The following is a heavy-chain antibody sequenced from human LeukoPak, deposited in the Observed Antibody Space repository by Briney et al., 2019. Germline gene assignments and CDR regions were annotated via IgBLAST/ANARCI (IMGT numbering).Heavy chain of an antibody. V-gene: IGHV3-23*01. CDR3: AKDTLLGYDSSGYYSSRGY. D-gene: IGHD3-22*01. J-gene: IGHJ4*02. CDR2: ISGSGGST. CDR1: GFTFSSYA. Sequence: EPGGSLRLSCAASGFTFSSYAMSWVRQAPGKGLEWVSAISGSGGSTYYADSVKGRFTISRDNSKNTLYLQMNSLRAEDTAVYYCAKDTLLGYDSSGYYSSRGYWGQGTLVTVSS.